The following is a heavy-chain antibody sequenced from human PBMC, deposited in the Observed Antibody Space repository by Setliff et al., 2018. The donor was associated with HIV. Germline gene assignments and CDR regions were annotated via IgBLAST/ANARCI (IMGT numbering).Heavy chain of an antibody. V-gene: IGHV1-3*01. Sequence: ASVKVSCKASGYTFTTYSLHWVRRAPGQSLEWMGWINVGKGDTKYSQDLQGRITITRDTTANTAYMELSSLRSDDTAVYFCARGALLAVFDFDHWGRGTQVTVSS. CDR1: GYTFTTYS. CDR3: ARGALLAVFDFDH. J-gene: IGHJ4*01. D-gene: IGHD1-26*01. CDR2: INVGKGDT.